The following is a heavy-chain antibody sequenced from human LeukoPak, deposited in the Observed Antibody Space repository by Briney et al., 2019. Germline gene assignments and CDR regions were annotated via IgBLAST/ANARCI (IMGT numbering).Heavy chain of an antibody. V-gene: IGHV4-34*01. Sequence: PSETLSLTCAVYGGSFSGYYWSWIRQPPGKGLEWIGEINHSGSTNYNPSLKSRVTISVDTSKNQFSLKLSSVTAADTAVYYCARQYCSSTSCLVFDYWGQGTLVTVSS. CDR3: ARQYCSSTSCLVFDY. D-gene: IGHD2-2*01. CDR2: INHSGST. J-gene: IGHJ4*02. CDR1: GGSFSGYY.